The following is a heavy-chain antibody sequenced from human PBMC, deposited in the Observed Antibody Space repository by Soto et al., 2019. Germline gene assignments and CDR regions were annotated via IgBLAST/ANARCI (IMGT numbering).Heavy chain of an antibody. CDR2: IYDNGIT. CDR3: ARTYDSNGYDNEFAS. D-gene: IGHD3-22*01. V-gene: IGHV4-59*12. Sequence: QVVLQESGPGLVKPSETLSLTCSVSGRSITSYYWSWVRQPPGKGLEWIGYIYDNGITSQNPSLKRRVTMSADKSQNQFSLKLTSVTGADTAIYYCARTYDSNGYDNEFASWGQGILVTVTS. CDR1: GRSITSYY. J-gene: IGHJ4*02.